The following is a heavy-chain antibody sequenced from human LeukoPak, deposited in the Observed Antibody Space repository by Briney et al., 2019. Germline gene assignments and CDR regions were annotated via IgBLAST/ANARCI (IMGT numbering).Heavy chain of an antibody. CDR3: AREMTVAGQAAFDI. J-gene: IGHJ3*02. Sequence: ASVKVSCKASGYTFTRYGISWVRQAPGKGLEWMGWINPNSGGTNYAQKIQGRVTMTRDTSISTAYMELSRLRSDDTAVYYCAREMTVAGQAAFDIWGQGTMVTVSS. CDR2: INPNSGGT. V-gene: IGHV1-2*02. D-gene: IGHD6-19*01. CDR1: GYTFTRYG.